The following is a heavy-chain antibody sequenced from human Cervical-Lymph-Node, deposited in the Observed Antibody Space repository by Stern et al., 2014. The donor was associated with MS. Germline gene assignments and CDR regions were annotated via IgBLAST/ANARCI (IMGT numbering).Heavy chain of an antibody. CDR1: GYSFSTYW. CDR2: INPADSNT. CDR3: ARFTTGSYYYFDL. D-gene: IGHD3-22*01. J-gene: IGHJ2*01. Sequence: VQLVQSGAEMKKPGESLKISCKGSGYSFSTYWFGWVRQLPGKGLEWMGIINPADSNTRYVPSSQGQVTISADKSIKTAYLQWSRLKASDTAMYYCARFTTGSYYYFDLWGRGTLVTVSS. V-gene: IGHV5-51*01.